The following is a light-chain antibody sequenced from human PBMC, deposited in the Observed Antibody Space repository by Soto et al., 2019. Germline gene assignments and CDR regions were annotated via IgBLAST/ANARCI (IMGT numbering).Light chain of an antibody. V-gene: IGKV1-27*01. J-gene: IGKJ1*01. CDR1: QAISNY. Sequence: DIQMTQSPSSLSAYVGDRVTITCRASQAISNYLAWYQQKPGKVPKLLIYAASTLQSGVPSRFSGSGSGTDFTLTISSLQPEDVATYYCQTYNIAPWTFGQGTKVEIK. CDR2: AAS. CDR3: QTYNIAPWT.